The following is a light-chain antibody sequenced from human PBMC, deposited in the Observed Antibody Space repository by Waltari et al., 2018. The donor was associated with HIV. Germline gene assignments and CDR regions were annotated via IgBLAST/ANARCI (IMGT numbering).Light chain of an antibody. V-gene: IGKV4-1*01. CDR3: QQYYRTPLT. Sequence: DILMTQSPDSLAVSLGERATIHCKSRQTLLYSSNNKSYLAWYQHKPGQPPKLLIYWASTRQSGVPDRFSGSGSGTNFTLTINRLQTEDVATYYCQQYYRTPLTFGGGTKVGLK. CDR2: WAS. J-gene: IGKJ4*01. CDR1: QTLLYSSNNKSY.